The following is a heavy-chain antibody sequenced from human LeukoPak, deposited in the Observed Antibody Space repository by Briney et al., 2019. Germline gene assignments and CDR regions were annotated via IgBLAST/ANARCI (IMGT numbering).Heavy chain of an antibody. D-gene: IGHD4-17*01. Sequence: SETLSLTCTVSGYSISSGYYWGWIRQPPGKGLEWIGSIYHSGSTYYNPSLKSRVTISVDTSKNQFSLKLSSVTAADTAVYYCARKDYGDYQLDVWGKGTTVTISS. CDR1: GYSISSGYY. V-gene: IGHV4-38-2*02. CDR3: ARKDYGDYQLDV. CDR2: IYHSGST. J-gene: IGHJ6*04.